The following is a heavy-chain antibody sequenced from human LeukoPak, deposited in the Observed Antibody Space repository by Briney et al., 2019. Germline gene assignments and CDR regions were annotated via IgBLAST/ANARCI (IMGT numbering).Heavy chain of an antibody. CDR3: AKEDYDFWTGNYGGSKSFDY. V-gene: IGHV3-23*01. Sequence: GWSLRLSCAASGFTFSSYAMTWVRQAPGKGLEWVSAISGSGGHTYYADSVKGRFTISRDNSKNTVYLQMSSLRAEDTALYYCAKEDYDFWTGNYGGSKSFDYWGQGTLVTVSS. J-gene: IGHJ4*02. D-gene: IGHD3-3*01. CDR2: ISGSGGHT. CDR1: GFTFSSYA.